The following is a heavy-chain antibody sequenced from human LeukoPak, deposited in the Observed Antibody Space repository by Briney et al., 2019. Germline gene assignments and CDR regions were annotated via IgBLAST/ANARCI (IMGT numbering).Heavy chain of an antibody. CDR1: GGSISSYY. V-gene: IGHV4-4*07. J-gene: IGHJ3*02. CDR2: IYTSGST. CDR3: ARVLGGGSYSVAFDI. D-gene: IGHD1-26*01. Sequence: PSETLSLTCTVSGGSISSYYWSWIRQPAGKGLEWIGRIYTSGSTNYNPSLKCRVTMSVDTSKNQFSLKLSSVTAADTAVYYCARVLGGGSYSVAFDIWGQGTMVTVSS.